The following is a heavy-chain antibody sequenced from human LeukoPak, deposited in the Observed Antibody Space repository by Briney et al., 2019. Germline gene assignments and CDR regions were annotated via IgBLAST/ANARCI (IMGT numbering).Heavy chain of an antibody. CDR3: ARVIHWAFDI. J-gene: IGHJ3*02. CDR2: INHSGST. CDR1: GGSFSGYY. D-gene: IGHD2/OR15-2a*01. V-gene: IGHV4-34*01. Sequence: PSETLSLTCAVYGGSFSGYYWSWIRQPPGKGLEWIGEINHSGSTNYNPSLKSRVTISVDTSQNQFSLKLSSVTAADTAVYYCARVIHWAFDIWGQGTMVTVSS.